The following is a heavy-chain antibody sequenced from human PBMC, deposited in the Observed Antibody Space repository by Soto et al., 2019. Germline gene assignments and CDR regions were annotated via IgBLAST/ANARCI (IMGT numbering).Heavy chain of an antibody. Sequence: QVQLVQSGAEVQKPGSSVKVSCKASGGTFSSYAISWVRQAPGQGLEWMGGIIPIFGTANYAQKFQGRVTITADESTSTAYMELSSLRSEDTAVYYCARESRFDSSGYYYYAFDIWGQGTMVTVSS. CDR3: ARESRFDSSGYYYYAFDI. CDR1: GGTFSSYA. V-gene: IGHV1-69*01. CDR2: IIPIFGTA. J-gene: IGHJ3*02. D-gene: IGHD3-22*01.